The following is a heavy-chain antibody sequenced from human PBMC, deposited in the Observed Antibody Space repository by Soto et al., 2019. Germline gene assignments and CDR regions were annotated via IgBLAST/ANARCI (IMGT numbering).Heavy chain of an antibody. CDR1: GFTFSSYA. CDR3: AKKTEYDFWRGYLADRPDYYGMDV. CDR2: ISGSGGST. Sequence: EVQLLESGGGLVQPGGSLRLSCAASGFTFSSYAMSWVRQAPGKGLEWVSAISGSGGSTYYADSVKGRFTISRDNSKNTLYLQMNSLRAEDTAVYYCAKKTEYDFWRGYLADRPDYYGMDVWGQGTTVTVSS. J-gene: IGHJ6*02. D-gene: IGHD3-3*01. V-gene: IGHV3-23*01.